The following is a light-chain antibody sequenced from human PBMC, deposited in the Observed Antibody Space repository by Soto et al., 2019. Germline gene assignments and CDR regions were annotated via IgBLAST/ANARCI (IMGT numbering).Light chain of an antibody. V-gene: IGKV1-33*01. CDR3: QQYTSYPWT. Sequence: DIQMTQSPSSLSASVGDRVTITCQASQDIGNYLNWYQQKPGKAPKLLIYDASNLETGVPSRFSGSGSGTEFTLTISSLQPDDFATYYCQQYTSYPWTFGQGTKVDIK. J-gene: IGKJ1*01. CDR1: QDIGNY. CDR2: DAS.